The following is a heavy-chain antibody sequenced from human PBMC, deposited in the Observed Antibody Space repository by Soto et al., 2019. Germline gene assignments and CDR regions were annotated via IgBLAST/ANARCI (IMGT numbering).Heavy chain of an antibody. CDR1: GFTFSSYA. D-gene: IGHD1-26*01. V-gene: IGHV3-30-3*01. Sequence: QVQLVESGGGVVQPGRSLRLSCAASGFTFSSYAMHWVRQAPGKGLEWVAVISYDGSNKYYADSVKGRFTISRDNSKNTLYLQMNSLRAEDTAVYYCARDRVGATFFLDYWGQGTLVTVSS. J-gene: IGHJ4*02. CDR2: ISYDGSNK. CDR3: ARDRVGATFFLDY.